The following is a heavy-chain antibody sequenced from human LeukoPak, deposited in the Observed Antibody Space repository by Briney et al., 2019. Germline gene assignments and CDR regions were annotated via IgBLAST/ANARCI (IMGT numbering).Heavy chain of an antibody. Sequence: SGTLSLTCAVSGGSISSSNWWSWVRQPPGKGLEWIGEIYHSGSTNYNPSLKSRVTISVDTSKNQFSLKLSSVTAADTAVYYCARSYSSSWYIDYWGQGTLVTVSS. V-gene: IGHV4-4*02. J-gene: IGHJ4*02. CDR3: ARSYSSSWYIDY. CDR1: GGSISSSNW. CDR2: IYHSGST. D-gene: IGHD6-13*01.